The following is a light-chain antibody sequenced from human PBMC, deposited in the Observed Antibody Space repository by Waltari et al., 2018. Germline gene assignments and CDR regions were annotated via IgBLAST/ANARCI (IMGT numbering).Light chain of an antibody. Sequence: QSALTQPASVSGSPGQSITISCTGTRSDGGGYNYVSWYQQHPGKAPKLMIYDVSNRPSGVSNRFSGSKSGNTASLTISGLQAEDEADYYCSSYTSSSTLVFGGGTKLTVL. CDR3: SSYTSSSTLV. V-gene: IGLV2-14*03. J-gene: IGLJ2*01. CDR1: RSDGGGYNY. CDR2: DVS.